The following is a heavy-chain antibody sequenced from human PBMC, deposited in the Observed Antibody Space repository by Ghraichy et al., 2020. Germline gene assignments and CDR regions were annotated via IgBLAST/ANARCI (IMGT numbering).Heavy chain of an antibody. J-gene: IGHJ3*02. CDR3: ARDRILYYYDSSGPPSHAFDI. D-gene: IGHD3-22*01. CDR1: GGSVSSGSYY. Sequence: SETLSLTCTVSGGSVSSGSYYWSWIRQPPGKGLEWIGYIYYSGSTNYNPSLKSRVTISVDTSKNQFSLKLSSVTAADTAVYYCARDRILYYYDSSGPPSHAFDIWGQGTMVTVSS. V-gene: IGHV4-61*01. CDR2: IYYSGST.